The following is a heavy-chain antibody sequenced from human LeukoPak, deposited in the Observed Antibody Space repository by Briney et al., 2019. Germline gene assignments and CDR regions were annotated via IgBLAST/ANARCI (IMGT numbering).Heavy chain of an antibody. Sequence: SVKVSCKASGGTFSSCAIGWVRQAPGQGLEWMGGIIPIFGTTKYAQKFQGRVTLTADESTSTAYMELSSLRSEDTAVYYCARGSVYYYYYYGMDVWGQGTTVTVSS. CDR2: IIPIFGTT. CDR3: ARGSVYYYYYYGMDV. V-gene: IGHV1-69*13. J-gene: IGHJ6*02. CDR1: GGTFSSCA.